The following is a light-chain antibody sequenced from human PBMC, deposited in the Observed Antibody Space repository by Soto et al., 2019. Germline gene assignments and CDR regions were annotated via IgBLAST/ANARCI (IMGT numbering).Light chain of an antibody. CDR3: SSYTSSSTLV. CDR1: SSDVGGYNY. Sequence: QSVLTQPASVSGSPGQSITISCTGTSSDVGGYNYVSGYQQHPGKAPKLMIYDVSNRPSGVSNRFSGSKSGNTASLTISGLQAEDEADYYCSSYTSSSTLVFGGGTKVTVL. J-gene: IGLJ2*01. CDR2: DVS. V-gene: IGLV2-14*01.